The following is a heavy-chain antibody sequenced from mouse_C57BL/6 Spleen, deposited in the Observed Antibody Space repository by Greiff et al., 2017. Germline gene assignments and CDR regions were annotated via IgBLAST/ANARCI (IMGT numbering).Heavy chain of an antibody. CDR3: AKSGYSDYAAMDY. V-gene: IGHV1-64*01. CDR1: GYTFTSYW. J-gene: IGHJ4*01. CDR2: IHPNSGST. Sequence: QVQLQQPGAELVKPGASVKLSCKASGYTFTSYWMHWVKQRPGQGLEWIGMIHPNSGSTNYNEKFKSKATLTVDKSSSTAYMQLSSLTSEDSAVYYCAKSGYSDYAAMDYWGQGTPVTVSS. D-gene: IGHD2-13*01.